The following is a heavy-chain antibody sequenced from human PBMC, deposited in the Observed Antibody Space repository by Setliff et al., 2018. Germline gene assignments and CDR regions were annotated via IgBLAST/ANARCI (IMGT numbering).Heavy chain of an antibody. CDR2: LKPGDSGI. J-gene: IGHJ4*02. CDR1: GYRFSSYW. CDR3: VRHPYYDSSGYYSYFDY. V-gene: IGHV5-51*01. Sequence: GESLKISCKGSGYRFSSYWIGWVRQMPGKGLEWMGILKPGDSGIRYSPSFQGQVTLSADTSIATAYLHWTSLKASDTAMYYCVRHPYYDSSGYYSYFDYWGQGALVTVSS. D-gene: IGHD3-22*01.